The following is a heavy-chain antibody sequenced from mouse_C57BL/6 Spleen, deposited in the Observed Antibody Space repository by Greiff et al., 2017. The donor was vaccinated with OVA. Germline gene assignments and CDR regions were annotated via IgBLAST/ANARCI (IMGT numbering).Heavy chain of an antibody. D-gene: IGHD1-1*01. J-gene: IGHJ2*01. Sequence: VQLQQSGAELARPGASVKMSCKASGYTFTSYTMHWVKQRPGQGLEWIGYINPSSGYTKYNQKFKDKATLTADKSSSTAYMQLSSLTSEDAAVYYCARGLTVVAPDYWGQGTTLTVSS. V-gene: IGHV1-4*01. CDR2: INPSSGYT. CDR1: GYTFTSYT. CDR3: ARGLTVVAPDY.